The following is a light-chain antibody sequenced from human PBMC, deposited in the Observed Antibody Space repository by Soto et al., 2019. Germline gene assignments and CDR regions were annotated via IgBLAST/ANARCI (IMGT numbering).Light chain of an antibody. V-gene: IGLV1-44*01. CDR3: AAWDDSRRV. CDR1: SSNIGSNT. Sequence: QSVLTQPPSASGTPGQRVTISCSGSSSNIGSNTVNWYQQLPGTAPKLLIYSNNQRPSGVPDRFSGSKSGTSASLAISGLQSEDEADYYCAAWDDSRRVFGGGTKVTVL. J-gene: IGLJ2*01. CDR2: SNN.